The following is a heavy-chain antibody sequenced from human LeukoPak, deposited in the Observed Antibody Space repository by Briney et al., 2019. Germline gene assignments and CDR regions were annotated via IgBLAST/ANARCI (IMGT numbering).Heavy chain of an antibody. CDR1: GFTFSSYA. V-gene: IGHV3-23*01. J-gene: IGHJ4*02. D-gene: IGHD4-11*01. Sequence: GGSLRLSCAASGFTFSSYAMSWVRQAPGKGLEWVPAISVSGGSTYYADSVKGRFTISRDNSKNTLYLQMNSLRAEDTAVYYCAKVFSTATTGREGFYFDYWGQGTLVTVSS. CDR2: ISVSGGST. CDR3: AKVFSTATTGREGFYFDY.